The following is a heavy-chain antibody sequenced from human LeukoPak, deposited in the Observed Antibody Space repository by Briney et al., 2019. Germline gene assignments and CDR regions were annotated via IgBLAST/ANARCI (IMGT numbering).Heavy chain of an antibody. V-gene: IGHV3-21*01. CDR2: ISSSSSYI. J-gene: IGHJ4*02. Sequence: PGGSLRLSCAASGFTFSSYSMNWVRQAPGKGLEWVSSISSSSSYIYYADSVKGRFTISRDNAKNSLYLHMNSLRAEDTAVFYCARGYATAFDSWGQGALVTVSS. D-gene: IGHD2-2*01. CDR3: ARGYATAFDS. CDR1: GFTFSSYS.